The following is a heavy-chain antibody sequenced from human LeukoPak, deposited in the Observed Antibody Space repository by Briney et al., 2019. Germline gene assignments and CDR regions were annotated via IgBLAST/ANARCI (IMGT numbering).Heavy chain of an antibody. CDR2: INHRGST. CDR1: GESFSSYY. CDR3: ARDGRDTSALYNPLRFDS. D-gene: IGHD1-14*01. Sequence: SETLSLTCAVYGESFSSYYWSWIRRLPGKGLEGIGEINHRGSTNYNPSIKTRVTISIDTSKNHFSLRLTSVTAADTAVYYCARDGRDTSALYNPLRFDSWGQGALVTVSS. J-gene: IGHJ4*02. V-gene: IGHV4-34*01.